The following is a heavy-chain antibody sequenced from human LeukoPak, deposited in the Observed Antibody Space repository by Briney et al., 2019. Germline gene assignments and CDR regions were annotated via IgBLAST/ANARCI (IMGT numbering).Heavy chain of an antibody. CDR3: ARDSRMVVAVAARRNWFDP. Sequence: SETLSLTCAVYGGSFSGYYWSWIRQPPGKGLEWIGEINHSGSTNYNPSLKSRVTISVDTSKNQFSLKLSSVTAADTAVYYCARDSRMVVAVAARRNWFDPWGQGTLVTVSS. CDR1: GGSFSGYY. CDR2: INHSGST. V-gene: IGHV4-34*01. D-gene: IGHD2-15*01. J-gene: IGHJ5*02.